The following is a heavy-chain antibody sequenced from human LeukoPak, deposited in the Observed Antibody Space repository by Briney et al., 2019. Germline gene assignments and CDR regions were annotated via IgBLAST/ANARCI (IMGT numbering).Heavy chain of an antibody. V-gene: IGHV3-11*01. CDR2: ISPGGDTI. D-gene: IGHD6-19*01. Sequence: GGSLRLSCAASGFTFSDYHMSWIRQASGKGLEWVSYISPGGDTIYFADSVKGRFTLSRDNAKNSLSLQMNSLIAEDTAVYYCATGRDIAVAGPGGYFDYWGQGTLVTVSS. J-gene: IGHJ4*02. CDR1: GFTFSDYH. CDR3: ATGRDIAVAGPGGYFDY.